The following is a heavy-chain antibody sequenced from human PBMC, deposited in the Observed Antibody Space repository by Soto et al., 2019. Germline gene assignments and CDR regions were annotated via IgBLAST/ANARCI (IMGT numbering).Heavy chain of an antibody. CDR3: ARDPSITIFGTSVRNDAFYI. D-gene: IGHD3-3*01. Sequence: SETLSLTCTVSGGSISSGGYYWSWIRQHPGKGLEWIGYIYYSGSTYYNPSLKSRVTISVDTSKNQFSLKLSSVTAADTAVYYCARDPSITIFGTSVRNDAFYIWGQGSMVTVSS. CDR2: IYYSGST. J-gene: IGHJ3*02. CDR1: GGSISSGGYY. V-gene: IGHV4-31*03.